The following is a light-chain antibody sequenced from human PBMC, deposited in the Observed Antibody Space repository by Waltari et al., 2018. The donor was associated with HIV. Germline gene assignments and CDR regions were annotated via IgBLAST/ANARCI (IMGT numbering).Light chain of an antibody. V-gene: IGKV3-15*01. CDR3: QNYNTWPPMYT. CDR1: QSVSSN. J-gene: IGKJ2*01. Sequence: EIVMTQSPATLSVSPGERATLSCRASQSVSSNLAWYQQKPGQAPRLLISGASTRATGIPARFRGSGSGTEFTLTISSLRSEDFAFYYCQNYNTWPPMYTFGQGTRLEI. CDR2: GAS.